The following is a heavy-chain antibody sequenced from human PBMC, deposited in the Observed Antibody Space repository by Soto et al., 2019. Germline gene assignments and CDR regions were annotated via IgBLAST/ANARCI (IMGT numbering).Heavy chain of an antibody. CDR1: GFTISNYW. D-gene: IGHD3-10*01. Sequence: HPGGSLRLSCVASGFTISNYWMHWVRQAPGKGLIWVSRISPDGSTTNYADSVKGRFTISRDNSKNTLFLQMNGLRAEDTAVYYCAKDQGFGNLGAEYFHHWGQGSLVTVSS. V-gene: IGHV3-74*01. CDR3: AKDQGFGNLGAEYFHH. J-gene: IGHJ1*01. CDR2: ISPDGSTT.